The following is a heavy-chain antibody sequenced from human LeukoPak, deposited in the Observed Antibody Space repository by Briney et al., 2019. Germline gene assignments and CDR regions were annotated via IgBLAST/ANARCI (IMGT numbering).Heavy chain of an antibody. Sequence: QAGGSLRLSCAASGFSFRSHGMHWVRQAPGKGLEWMTLISFDGTNEDYADSVKGRFTISRDNSKNTTYLQMNSLTTEDTAVYYCARGARELDYWGRGTLVTVSS. CDR3: ARGARELDY. CDR2: ISFDGTNE. J-gene: IGHJ4*02. D-gene: IGHD1-1*01. CDR1: GFSFRSHG. V-gene: IGHV3-30*03.